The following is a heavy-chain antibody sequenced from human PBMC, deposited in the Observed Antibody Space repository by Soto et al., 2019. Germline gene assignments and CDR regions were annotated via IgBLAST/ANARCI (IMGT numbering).Heavy chain of an antibody. CDR1: GDSISSSDYH. J-gene: IGHJ4*02. D-gene: IGHD3-10*01. Sequence: SETLSLTCTVSGDSISSSDYHWSWIRQPPGEGLEWIGHISYSGSTHYNPSLRSRVVISIDMSQKQFSLKLSSVTAADTAVYYCARGLTGLLLKDWGQGTLVTVSS. V-gene: IGHV4-30-4*01. CDR3: ARGLTGLLLKD. CDR2: ISYSGST.